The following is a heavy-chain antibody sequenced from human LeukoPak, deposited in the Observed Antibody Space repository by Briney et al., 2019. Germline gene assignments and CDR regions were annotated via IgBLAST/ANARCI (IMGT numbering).Heavy chain of an antibody. CDR3: ARVYDYGDYPYYFDY. V-gene: IGHV3-48*01. D-gene: IGHD4-17*01. J-gene: IGHJ4*02. CDR2: ISSSSSTI. CDR1: GFTFSSYS. Sequence: GGSLRLSCAASGFTFSSYSMNWVRQAPGKGLEWVSYISSSSSTIYHADSVKGRFTISRDNAKNSLYLQMNSLRAEDTAVYYCARVYDYGDYPYYFDYWGQGTLVTVSS.